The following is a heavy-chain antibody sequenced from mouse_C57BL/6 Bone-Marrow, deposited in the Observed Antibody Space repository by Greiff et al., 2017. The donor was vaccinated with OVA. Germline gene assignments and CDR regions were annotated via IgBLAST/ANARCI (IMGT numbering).Heavy chain of an antibody. CDR2: IDPEDGDT. J-gene: IGHJ4*01. D-gene: IGHD2-4*01. Sequence: EVQLQQSGAELVRPGASVKLSCTASGFNIKDYYMHWVKQRPEQGLEWIGRIDPEDGDTEYAPKFQGKATMTADTSSNTAYLQLSSLTSEDTAVYYCTTSIYYDYEVAMDYWGQGTSVTVSS. CDR1: GFNIKDYY. V-gene: IGHV14-1*01. CDR3: TTSIYYDYEVAMDY.